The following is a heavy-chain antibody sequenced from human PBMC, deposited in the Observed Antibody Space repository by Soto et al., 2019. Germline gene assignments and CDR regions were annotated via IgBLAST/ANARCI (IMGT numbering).Heavy chain of an antibody. Sequence: ASVKVSCKASGGTLSRYAISWVREAPGQGLEWMGGIISVPGTSIYAQKFQGRLTITADESTSTAYMELSRLRPEDTAVYYWATDDSGCYNVFEYWGQGDLVTVSS. V-gene: IGHV1-69*13. D-gene: IGHD3-22*01. CDR3: ATDDSGCYNVFEY. J-gene: IGHJ4*02. CDR2: IISVPGTS. CDR1: GGTLSRYA.